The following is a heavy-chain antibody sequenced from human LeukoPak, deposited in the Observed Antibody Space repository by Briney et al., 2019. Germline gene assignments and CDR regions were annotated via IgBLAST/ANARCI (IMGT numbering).Heavy chain of an antibody. D-gene: IGHD6-19*01. CDR3: ASDKSGWYFDY. J-gene: IGHJ4*02. CDR2: IHHTGSI. V-gene: IGHV4-59*08. Sequence: SETLSLTCTVSGGSIRSYYWSWIRQPPGKGLEWIGYIHHTGSINQNPSLKSRVSISVDTSKNQFSLRLSSVTAADTAVYYCASDKSGWYFDYWGQGTLVAVSS. CDR1: GGSIRSYY.